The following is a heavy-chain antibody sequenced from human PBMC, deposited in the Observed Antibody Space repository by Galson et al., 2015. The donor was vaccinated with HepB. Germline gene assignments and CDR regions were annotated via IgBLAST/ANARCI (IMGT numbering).Heavy chain of an antibody. Sequence: SLRLSCAASGFTFGDYAMSWFRQAPRKGLEWLGFIVSKAYGGTAEYAASVKGRFTISRDDSKSIAYLQMNSLKTEDTAVYYCTRVYSGGGYRRLDYWGQGTLVTVSS. V-gene: IGHV3-49*03. CDR3: TRVYSGGGYRRLDY. CDR2: IVSKAYGGTA. CDR1: GFTFGDYA. D-gene: IGHD6-19*01. J-gene: IGHJ4*02.